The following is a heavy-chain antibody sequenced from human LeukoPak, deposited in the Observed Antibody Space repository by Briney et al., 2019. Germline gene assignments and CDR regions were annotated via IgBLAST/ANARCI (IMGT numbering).Heavy chain of an antibody. CDR3: ARARAELLWFGELYRFDP. V-gene: IGHV3-7*01. CDR1: GFTFSSYW. D-gene: IGHD3-10*01. J-gene: IGHJ5*02. Sequence: PGGSLRLSCAASGFTFSSYWMSWVRQAPGKGLEWVANIKQDGSGKYYVDSVKGRFTISRDNAKNSLYLQMNSLRAEDTAVYYCARARAELLWFGELYRFDPWGQGTLVTVSS. CDR2: IKQDGSGK.